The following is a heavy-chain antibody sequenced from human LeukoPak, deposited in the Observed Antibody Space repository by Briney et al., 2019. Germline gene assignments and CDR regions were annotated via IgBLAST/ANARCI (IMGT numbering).Heavy chain of an antibody. J-gene: IGHJ5*02. Sequence: PSETLSLTCTVSGGSISSGGYYWSWIRQHPGTGLEWIGYIYYSGSTYYNPSLKSRVTISVDTSKNQFSLKLSSVTAADTVVYYCARGGFILFDPWGQGTLVTVSS. D-gene: IGHD3-16*01. CDR3: ARGGFILFDP. V-gene: IGHV4-31*03. CDR2: IYYSGST. CDR1: GGSISSGGYY.